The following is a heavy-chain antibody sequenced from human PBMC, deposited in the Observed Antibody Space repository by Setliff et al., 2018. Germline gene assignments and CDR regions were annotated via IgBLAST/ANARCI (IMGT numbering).Heavy chain of an antibody. J-gene: IGHJ4*01. D-gene: IGHD2-15*01. CDR1: GYSISSGHY. V-gene: IGHV4-38-2*02. CDR3: ARRGFCGGGSCFYFDY. CDR2: ISHSGTT. Sequence: PSETLSLTCTVSGYSISSGHYWGWIRQPPGKGLEWIGSISHSGTTDSNPSLRSRLSMSIDTSNNQFSLKLRSVTAADTAVYYCARRGFCGGGSCFYFDYWGRGIPVTVSS.